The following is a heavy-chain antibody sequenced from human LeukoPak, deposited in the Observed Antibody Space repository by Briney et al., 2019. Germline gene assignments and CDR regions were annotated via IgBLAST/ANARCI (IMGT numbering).Heavy chain of an antibody. CDR1: GDSITNYY. CDR2: IYASGSN. CDR3: ARGLLSTGTYYFDY. D-gene: IGHD4-17*01. V-gene: IGHV4-4*07. J-gene: IGHJ4*02. Sequence: SETLSLTCTVSGDSITNYYWSWLRQPAGKGLEWIGRIYASGSNNYNPSLKSRVTMSVDTSNKQFSLKLKYVSAADTAVYYCARGLLSTGTYYFDYGGQGPLATVS.